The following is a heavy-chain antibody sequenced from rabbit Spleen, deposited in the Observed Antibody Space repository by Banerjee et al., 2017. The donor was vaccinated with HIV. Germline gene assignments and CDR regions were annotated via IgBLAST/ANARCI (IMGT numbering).Heavy chain of an antibody. V-gene: IGHV1S40*01. J-gene: IGHJ2*01. CDR1: GIDFNSNYY. Sequence: QQLVESGGGLVKPGASLTLTCTGSGIDFNSNYYMCWVRQAPGKGLEWIGCIYTGNDGTWYASWAKGRFTISKTSSTAVTLQMTSLTAADTAAYFCVRLNGGAFDPWGPGTLVTVS. CDR2: IYTGNDGT. D-gene: IGHD2-1*01. CDR3: VRLNGGAFDP.